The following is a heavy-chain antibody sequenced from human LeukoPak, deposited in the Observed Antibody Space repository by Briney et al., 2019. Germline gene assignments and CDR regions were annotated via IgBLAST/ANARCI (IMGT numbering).Heavy chain of an antibody. J-gene: IGHJ4*02. CDR1: GGSFSGYY. Sequence: SETLSLTCAVYGGSFSGYYWSWIRQPPGNGLEWIGEINHSGSTNYNPSLKSRVTISVDTSKNQFSLKLSSVTAADTAVYYCARGVAAVGKGDYFDYWGQGTLVTVSS. D-gene: IGHD6-13*01. V-gene: IGHV4-34*01. CDR3: ARGVAAVGKGDYFDY. CDR2: INHSGST.